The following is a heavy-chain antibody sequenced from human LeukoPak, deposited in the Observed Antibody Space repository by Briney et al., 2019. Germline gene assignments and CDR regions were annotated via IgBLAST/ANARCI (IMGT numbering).Heavy chain of an antibody. CDR3: ARDKSGYSGYGMYYFDY. V-gene: IGHV1-2*04. Sequence: ASVKVSCKASGYTFTGYYMHWVRQAAGQGLEWMGWINPNSGGTNYAQKFQGWVTMTRDTSISTAYMELSRLRSDDTAVYYCARDKSGYSGYGMYYFDYWGQGTLVTVSS. CDR2: INPNSGGT. D-gene: IGHD5-12*01. CDR1: GYTFTGYY. J-gene: IGHJ4*02.